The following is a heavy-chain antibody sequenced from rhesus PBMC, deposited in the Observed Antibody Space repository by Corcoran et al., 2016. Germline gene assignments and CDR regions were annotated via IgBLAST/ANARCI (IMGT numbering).Heavy chain of an antibody. V-gene: IGHV3-54*02. J-gene: IGHJ5-1*01. CDR3: SRFDV. Sequence: EGQMVESGGDLVQPGGSLRLSCAAAGFTFNLYGIHLFRQAPGKGLEWVAVISSDGSNKQYADSVRDRFTISRDNSRNIVYLQMNNLKLEDTAVYYCSRFDVWGPGVLVIVSS. CDR1: GFTFNLYG. CDR2: ISSDGSNK.